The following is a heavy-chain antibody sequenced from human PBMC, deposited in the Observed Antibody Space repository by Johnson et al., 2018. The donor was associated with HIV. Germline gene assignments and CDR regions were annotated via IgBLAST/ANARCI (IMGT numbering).Heavy chain of an antibody. CDR2: ISFSGGST. CDR3: AKDWTEMSTIPDAFDI. CDR1: PFTFSSYA. V-gene: IGHV3-23*04. D-gene: IGHD5-24*01. J-gene: IGHJ3*02. Sequence: VQLVESGGGLVQPGGSPRLSCGATPFTFSSYAMSRVRQAPVKGLDWVSVISFSGGSTYYADSVKGRFTISRDNSKNTLYLQMNSLRVEDSAVYYCAKDWTEMSTIPDAFDIWGQGTMVTVSS.